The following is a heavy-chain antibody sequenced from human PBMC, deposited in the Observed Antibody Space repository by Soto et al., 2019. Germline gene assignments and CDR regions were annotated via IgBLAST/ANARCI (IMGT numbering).Heavy chain of an antibody. J-gene: IGHJ4*02. CDR1: GYSIISTNW. CDR3: ARGEGDNYRLLGIIDY. V-gene: IGHV4-28*03. Sequence: QVQLQESGPGLVKPSDTLSLTCAVSGYSIISTNWWGWIRPPPGKGLEWIGYIYFCGRTYYNPSLKSRVTMAVDTSKHPFSLETTSVTAVDTAVYYCARGEGDNYRLLGIIDYWGQGTLVTVSS. CDR2: IYFCGRT. D-gene: IGHD1-1*01.